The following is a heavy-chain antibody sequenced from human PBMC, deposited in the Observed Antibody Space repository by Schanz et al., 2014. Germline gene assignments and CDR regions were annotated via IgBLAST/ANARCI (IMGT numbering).Heavy chain of an antibody. CDR2: IKQDGSEK. CDR1: GFTFSFYA. D-gene: IGHD6-6*01. J-gene: IGHJ6*02. V-gene: IGHV3-7*01. CDR3: VREGSSSPDCCYYNGMDV. Sequence: VQLVESGGGVVQPGGSLRLSCAASGFTFSFYAMHWVRQAPGKGLEWVANIKQDGSEKYYVDSVQGRFTISRDNAKNSLHLQMNSLRAEDTAVYYCVREGSSSPDCCYYNGMDVWGQGTTVTVSS.